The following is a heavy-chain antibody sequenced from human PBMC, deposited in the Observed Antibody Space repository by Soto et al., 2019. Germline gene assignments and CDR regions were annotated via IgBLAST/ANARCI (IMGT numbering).Heavy chain of an antibody. V-gene: IGHV3-48*02. D-gene: IGHD4-17*01. CDR3: ARGLRRLGDAFDI. Sequence: PGGSLRLSCAASGFTFSSYSTNWVRQAPGKGLEWVSYISSSSSTIYYADSVKGRFTISRDNAKNSLYLQMNSLRDEDTAVYYCARGLRRLGDAFDIWGQGTMVTVSS. CDR2: ISSSSSTI. CDR1: GFTFSSYS. J-gene: IGHJ3*02.